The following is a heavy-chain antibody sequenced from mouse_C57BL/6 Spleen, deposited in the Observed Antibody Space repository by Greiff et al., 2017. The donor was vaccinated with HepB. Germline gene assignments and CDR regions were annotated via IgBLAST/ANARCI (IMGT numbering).Heavy chain of an antibody. CDR3: ANGGLPYYAMDY. D-gene: IGHD2-2*01. CDR1: GYAFSSSW. CDR2: IYPGDGDT. Sequence: QVQLQQSGPELVKPGASVKISCKASGYAFSSSWMNWVKQRPGKGLEWIGRIYPGDGDTNYNGKFKGKATLTADKSSSTAYMQLSSLTSEDSAVYFCANGGLPYYAMDYWGQGTSVTVSS. J-gene: IGHJ4*01. V-gene: IGHV1-82*01.